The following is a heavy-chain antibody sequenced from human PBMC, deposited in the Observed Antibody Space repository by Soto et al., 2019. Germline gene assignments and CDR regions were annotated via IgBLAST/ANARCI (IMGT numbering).Heavy chain of an antibody. Sequence: PGGSLRLSCAASGFTFSGYGMHWVRQAPGKGLEWVSSVQYHGNNKYYGDFVKGRFTISRDNAKNSLYLQMNSLRAEDTAVYYCARDDYPYYDDSSGYHFDYWGQGALVTVSS. CDR1: GFTFSGYG. CDR3: ARDDYPYYDDSSGYHFDY. D-gene: IGHD3-22*01. J-gene: IGHJ4*02. CDR2: VQYHGNNK. V-gene: IGHV3-30*02.